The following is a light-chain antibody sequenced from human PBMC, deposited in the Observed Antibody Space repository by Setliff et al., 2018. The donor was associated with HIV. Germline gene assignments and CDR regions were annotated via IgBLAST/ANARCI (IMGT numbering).Light chain of an antibody. CDR2: SNN. CDR3: AAWDDSLSGVV. CDR1: SSNIGSNT. V-gene: IGLV1-44*01. Sequence: QSVLTQPPSASGTPGQRATMSCSGSSSNIGSNTVNWYQQLPGTAPKLLIYSNNQRPSGVPDRFSGSKSGTSASLAISGLQSEDEADYYCAAWDDSLSGVVFGGGTK. J-gene: IGLJ2*01.